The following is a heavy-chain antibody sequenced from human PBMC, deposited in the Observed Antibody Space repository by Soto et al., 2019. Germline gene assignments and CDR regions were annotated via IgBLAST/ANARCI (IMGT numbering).Heavy chain of an antibody. V-gene: IGHV3-48*03. CDR2: ISSSRSTL. Sequence: QPGGSLRISCAASGVSLHSYEVTWLRKAQGKGLAWVSYISSSRSTLYYASSVKRRFTISGANAKTALELQINSPSAEDTSVYYCLSSAGSLRWFDPWGQGTLIAAFS. J-gene: IGHJ5*02. CDR1: GVSLHSYE. CDR3: LSSAGSLRWFDP. D-gene: IGHD3-10*01.